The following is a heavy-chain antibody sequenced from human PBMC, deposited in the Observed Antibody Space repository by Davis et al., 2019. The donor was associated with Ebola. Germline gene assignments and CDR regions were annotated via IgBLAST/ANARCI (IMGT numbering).Heavy chain of an antibody. Sequence: MPGGSLRLSCAVYGGSFSGYYWSWIRQPPGKGLEWIGEINHSGSTNYNPSLKSRVSISVDKSKNQFSLKLSSVTAADTAVYYCARQGCSGGRCHFPFDHWGQGTLVTASS. CDR3: ARQGCSGGRCHFPFDH. D-gene: IGHD2-15*01. J-gene: IGHJ4*02. CDR1: GGSFSGYY. V-gene: IGHV4-34*01. CDR2: INHSGST.